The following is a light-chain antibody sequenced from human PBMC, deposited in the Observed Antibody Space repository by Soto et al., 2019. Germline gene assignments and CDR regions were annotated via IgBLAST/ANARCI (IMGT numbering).Light chain of an antibody. CDR3: QHNNNWPLT. Sequence: ETGMAQSTATLSVSAGEGATLSWGASQSVSSNLVWYQHRPGQAPRLLIYGASTRATDIPARFSGSGYGTEFNLTITSLQSDDFGVYYCQHNNNWPLTFGRGTKVDIK. V-gene: IGKV3-15*01. J-gene: IGKJ1*01. CDR1: QSVSSN. CDR2: GAS.